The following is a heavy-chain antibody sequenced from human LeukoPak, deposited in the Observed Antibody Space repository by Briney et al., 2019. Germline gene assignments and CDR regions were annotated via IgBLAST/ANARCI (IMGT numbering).Heavy chain of an antibody. CDR1: GFTFDDYT. V-gene: IGHV3-43*01. Sequence: AGGSLRLSCAASGFTFDDYTMHWVRQAPGKGLEWVSLISWDGGSTYYADSVKGRFTISRDNSKNSLYLQMNSLRTEDTALYYCVKGGWDRKDGYNYGVREFDSWGQGTLVTVSS. CDR3: VKGGWDRKDGYNYGVREFDS. D-gene: IGHD5-24*01. J-gene: IGHJ4*02. CDR2: ISWDGGST.